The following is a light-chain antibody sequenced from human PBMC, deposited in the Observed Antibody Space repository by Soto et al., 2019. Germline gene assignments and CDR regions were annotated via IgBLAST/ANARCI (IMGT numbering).Light chain of an antibody. CDR2: GAS. CDR1: ESVSSN. V-gene: IGKV3-15*01. CDR3: QHYYSWPWT. Sequence: EIVLTQSPATLSVSPGDRATLSCRASESVSSNVAWYQQKPGQAPRLLIYGASTRATGIPARFMGSGSGTEFTLTISSLQSEDFALYYCQHYYSWPWTFGQGTKVDIK. J-gene: IGKJ1*01.